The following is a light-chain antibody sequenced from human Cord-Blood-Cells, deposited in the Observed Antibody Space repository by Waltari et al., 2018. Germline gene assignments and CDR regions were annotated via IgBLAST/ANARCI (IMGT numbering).Light chain of an antibody. J-gene: IGLJ2*01. CDR2: EVS. CDR1: SIDAGGDNY. V-gene: IGLV2-14*01. Sequence: QSALTQPASASGSPGQSLTISCPGPSIDAGGDNYVSWYQQHPGKAPKRMIYEVSNRPSGGSNRFSGSKSGNTASLTISGLQAEDEADYYCSSYTSSSTLVVFGGGTKLTVL. CDR3: SSYTSSSTLVV.